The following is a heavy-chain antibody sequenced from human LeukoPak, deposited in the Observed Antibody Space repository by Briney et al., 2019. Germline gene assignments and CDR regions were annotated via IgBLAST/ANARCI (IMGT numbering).Heavy chain of an antibody. CDR3: ARSRYSYGYVALDY. V-gene: IGHV4-34*01. CDR1: GGSISSYY. D-gene: IGHD5-18*01. J-gene: IGHJ4*02. CDR2: INHSGST. Sequence: SETLSLTCTVSGGSISSYYWSWIRQPPGKGLEWIGEINHSGSTNYNPSLKSRVTISVDTSKNQFSLKLSSVTAADTAVYYCARSRYSYGYVALDYWGQGTLVTVSS.